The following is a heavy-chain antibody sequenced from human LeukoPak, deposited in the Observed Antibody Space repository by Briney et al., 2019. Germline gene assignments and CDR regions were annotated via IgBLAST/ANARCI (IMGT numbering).Heavy chain of an antibody. J-gene: IGHJ4*02. Sequence: PGGSLRLSCVASGFTFTNHGMSWVRQTPGKGLEWVSTTSGSGYNTYYADSVKGRFTISRDNAKNSLYLQMNSLRAEDTAVYYCARGRGVFDYWGQGTLVTVSS. CDR1: GFTFTNHG. V-gene: IGHV3-23*01. CDR3: ARGRGVFDY. CDR2: TSGSGYNT.